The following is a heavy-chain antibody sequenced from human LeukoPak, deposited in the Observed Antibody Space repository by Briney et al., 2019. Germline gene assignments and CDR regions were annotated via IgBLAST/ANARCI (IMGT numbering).Heavy chain of an antibody. CDR3: ARDDDFWSGEFDY. CDR2: IYYSGST. Sequence: PSETLSLTCTVSGGSISSYYWSWIRQPPGKGPEWIGYIYYSGSTNYNPSLKSRVTISVDTSKNQFSLKLSSVTAADTAVYYCARDDDFWSGEFDYWGQGTLVTVSS. CDR1: GGSISSYY. D-gene: IGHD3-3*01. V-gene: IGHV4-59*12. J-gene: IGHJ4*02.